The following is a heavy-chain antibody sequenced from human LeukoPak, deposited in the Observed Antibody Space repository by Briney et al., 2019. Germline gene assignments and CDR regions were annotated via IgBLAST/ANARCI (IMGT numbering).Heavy chain of an antibody. J-gene: IGHJ3*02. Sequence: GGSLRLSCAASGFTFSSYWMSWVRQAPGKGLEWVANIKQDGSEKYYVDSVKGRFTISRDNAKNSLYLQMNSLRAEDMAVYYCARLGSGWADAFDIWGQGTMVTVSS. V-gene: IGHV3-7*01. CDR2: IKQDGSEK. D-gene: IGHD6-19*01. CDR3: ARLGSGWADAFDI. CDR1: GFTFSSYW.